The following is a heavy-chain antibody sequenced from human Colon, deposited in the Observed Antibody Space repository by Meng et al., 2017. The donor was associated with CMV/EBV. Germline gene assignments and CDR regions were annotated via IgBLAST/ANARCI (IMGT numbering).Heavy chain of an antibody. CDR3: ATDHLWGMPN. CDR1: GFIFRQYS. J-gene: IGHJ4*02. CDR2: IRFDGSQQ. Sequence: GRWLESGGGVVQPGGSLRLSCVTSGFIFRQYSMEWVRQAPGKGLEWVAHIRFDGSQQFYVQSVKGRFTVSRHDPKNTLYLQMNDLRPEDTGVYYCATDHLWGMPNWGRGTLVTVSS. V-gene: IGHV3-30*02. D-gene: IGHD3-3*02.